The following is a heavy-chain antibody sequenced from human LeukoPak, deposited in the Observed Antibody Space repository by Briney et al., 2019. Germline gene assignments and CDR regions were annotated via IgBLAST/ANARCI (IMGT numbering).Heavy chain of an antibody. CDR3: VKWYDAFDI. Sequence: GGSLRLSCAASGFTFSSYWMSWVRQAPGKGLEWVANIKQDGSEKNYVDSVKGRFTISRDNAKNSLYLQMHSLRAEDTAVYYCVKWYDAFDIWGQGTMVTVSS. J-gene: IGHJ3*02. V-gene: IGHV3-7*02. D-gene: IGHD2-15*01. CDR2: IKQDGSEK. CDR1: GFTFSSYW.